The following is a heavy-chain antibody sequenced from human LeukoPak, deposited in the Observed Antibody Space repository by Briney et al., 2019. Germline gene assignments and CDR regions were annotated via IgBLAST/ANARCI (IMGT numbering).Heavy chain of an antibody. J-gene: IGHJ6*03. CDR1: GFTFSSYA. V-gene: IGHV3-23*01. CDR3: AKGGDYYYYYYMDV. D-gene: IGHD1-26*01. CDR2: ISGSGGST. Sequence: PGGSLRLSCAASGFTFSSYAMSWVRQAPGKGLEWVSAISGSGGSTYYADSVKGRFTISRDNSKNTLYLQMNSLRAEGTAVYYCAKGGDYYYYYYMDVWGKGTTVTVSS.